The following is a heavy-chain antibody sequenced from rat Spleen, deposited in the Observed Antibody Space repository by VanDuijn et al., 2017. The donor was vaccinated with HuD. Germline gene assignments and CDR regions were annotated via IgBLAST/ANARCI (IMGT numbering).Heavy chain of an antibody. CDR1: GFSLTSNG. CDR2: MWSGGST. V-gene: IGHV2-1*01. J-gene: IGHJ2*01. D-gene: IGHD1-10*01. CDR3: ARHLTTPFDY. Sequence: QVQLKESGPGLVQPSQTLSLTCTVSGFSLTSNGVSWVRQPPGKGLEWMGVMWSGGSTDYNSALKSRLSISRDTSKSQVFLEMTSLQPEDTGTYYCARHLTTPFDYWGHGVMVTVSS.